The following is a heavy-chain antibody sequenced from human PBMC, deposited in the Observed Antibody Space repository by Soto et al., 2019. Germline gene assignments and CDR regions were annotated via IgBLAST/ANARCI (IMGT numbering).Heavy chain of an antibody. D-gene: IGHD1-26*01. CDR3: ASPGLVGGHAFDI. J-gene: IGHJ3*02. CDR1: GFTFSSYE. V-gene: IGHV3-48*03. Sequence: QPGGSLRLSCAASGFTFSSYEMNWVRQAPGKGLEWVSYISSSGSTIYYADSVKGRFTISRDNAKNSLYLQMNSLRAEDTAVYYCASPGLVGGHAFDIWGQGTMVTVSS. CDR2: ISSSGSTI.